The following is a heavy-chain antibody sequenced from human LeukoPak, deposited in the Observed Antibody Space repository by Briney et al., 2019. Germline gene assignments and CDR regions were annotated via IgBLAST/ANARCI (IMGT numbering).Heavy chain of an antibody. CDR3: ARALEGAAAYNWFDP. CDR1: GGSISSYY. D-gene: IGHD2-2*01. CDR2: IYTSGST. Sequence: PSETLSLTCTVSGGSISSYYWSWIRQPAGKGLEWIGRIYTSGSTNYNPSLKSRDTMSVDTSKNQFSLKLSSVTAADTAVYYCARALEGAAAYNWFDPWGQGTLVTVSS. V-gene: IGHV4-4*07. J-gene: IGHJ5*02.